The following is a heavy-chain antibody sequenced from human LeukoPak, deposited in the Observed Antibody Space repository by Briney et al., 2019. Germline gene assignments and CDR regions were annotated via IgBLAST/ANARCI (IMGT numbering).Heavy chain of an antibody. CDR2: ISYDGSNK. CDR3: AKEFNWNYGPYFDY. CDR1: GFTFSSYA. V-gene: IGHV3-30-3*01. D-gene: IGHD1-7*01. Sequence: GGSLRLSCAASGFTFSSYAMHWVRQAPGKGLEWVAVISYDGSNKYYADSVKGRFTISRDNSKNTLYLQMNSLRAEDTAVYYCAKEFNWNYGPYFDYWGQGTLVTVSS. J-gene: IGHJ4*02.